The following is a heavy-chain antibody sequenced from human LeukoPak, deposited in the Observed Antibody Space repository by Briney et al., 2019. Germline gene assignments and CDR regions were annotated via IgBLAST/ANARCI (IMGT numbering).Heavy chain of an antibody. Sequence: SETLSLTCTVSGGSISSSSYYWGWIRQPPGKGLEWIGSIYYSGSTWSSLKSRVTISIDTSKNQFSLKLSSVTAADTAVYYCARGQDYYDSSGPFDYWGQGTLVTVSS. J-gene: IGHJ4*02. V-gene: IGHV4-39*07. D-gene: IGHD3-22*01. CDR3: ARGQDYYDSSGPFDY. CDR1: GGSISSSSYY. CDR2: IYYSGST.